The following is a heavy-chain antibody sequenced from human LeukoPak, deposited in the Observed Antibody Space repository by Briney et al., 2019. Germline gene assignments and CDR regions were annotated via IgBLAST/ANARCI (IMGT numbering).Heavy chain of an antibody. D-gene: IGHD4/OR15-4a*01. CDR1: GFTFSSYG. CDR2: ISSSGTST. J-gene: IGHJ4*02. V-gene: IGHV3-23*01. Sequence: PGGSLRLSCAASGFTFSSYGMNWVRQAPGKGLEWVSGISSSGTSTHYADSVKGRFTISRDNSKNTPYLQMNSLRAEDTAVYYCARRAGAYSHPYDYWGQGTLVTVSS. CDR3: ARRAGAYSHPYDY.